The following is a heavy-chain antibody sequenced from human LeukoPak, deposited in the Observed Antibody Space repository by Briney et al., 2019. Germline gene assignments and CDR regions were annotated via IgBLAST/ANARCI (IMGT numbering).Heavy chain of an antibody. CDR3: ARVYQSAEYYFDY. D-gene: IGHD2-2*01. V-gene: IGHV4-59*01. J-gene: IGHJ4*02. Sequence: SGTLSLTCTVSGGPIDSYYWSWIRQPPGKGLEWIGYIYYTGSTEHHPSLKSRVTISLDTPKNQFSLKLTSVTAADTAVYYCARVYQSAEYYFDYWGQGNLVSVSS. CDR2: IYYTGST. CDR1: GGPIDSYY.